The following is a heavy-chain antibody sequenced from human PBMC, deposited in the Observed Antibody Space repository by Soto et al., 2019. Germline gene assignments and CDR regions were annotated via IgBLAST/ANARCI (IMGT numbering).Heavy chain of an antibody. Sequence: SVKVSCKASGGTFSSYAISWVRQAPGQGLEWMGGIIPIFGTANYAQKFQGRVTITADESTSTAYMELSSLRSEDTAVYYCARGSIFGVVITPGWFDPWGQGTLVTVSS. V-gene: IGHV1-69*13. CDR1: GGTFSSYA. CDR2: IIPIFGTA. CDR3: ARGSIFGVVITPGWFDP. D-gene: IGHD3-3*01. J-gene: IGHJ5*02.